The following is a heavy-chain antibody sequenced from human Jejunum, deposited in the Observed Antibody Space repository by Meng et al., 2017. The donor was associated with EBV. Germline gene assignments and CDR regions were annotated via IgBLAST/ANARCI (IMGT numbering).Heavy chain of an antibody. CDR1: GYIFSDYY. D-gene: IGHD4/OR15-4a*01. CDR3: ALVLRARFNYFDP. J-gene: IGHJ5*02. V-gene: IGHV1-69-2*01. Sequence: EVQLIQSGPEVKRPGATVKTSCKVSGYIFSDYYIHWVRQAPGEGLEWMGLVDPQDDETLYAEKFQGRVTITADTSPDTAYMELSSLRSEDTAIYYCALVLRARFNYFDPWGQGTLVTVSS. CDR2: VDPQDDET.